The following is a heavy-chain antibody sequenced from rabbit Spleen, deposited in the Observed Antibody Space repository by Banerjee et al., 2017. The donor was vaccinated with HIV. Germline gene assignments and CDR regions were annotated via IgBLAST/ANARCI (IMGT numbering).Heavy chain of an antibody. J-gene: IGHJ4*01. CDR3: ARDDAGYGYATDL. Sequence: QSLEESGGDLVKPGASLTLTCTASGFTLSSYWMCWVRQAPGKGLEWIACIYGGSSDSTFYANWAKGRFTITRSTSLNTVTLQMTSLTAADTATYFCARDDAGYGYATDLWGQGTLVTVS. CDR1: GFTLSSYW. V-gene: IGHV1S40*01. CDR2: IYGGSSDST. D-gene: IGHD6-1*01.